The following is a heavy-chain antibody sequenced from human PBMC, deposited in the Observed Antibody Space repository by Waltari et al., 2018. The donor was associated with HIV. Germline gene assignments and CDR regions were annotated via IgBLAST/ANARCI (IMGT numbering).Heavy chain of an antibody. CDR1: GYTFTSYS. V-gene: IGHV1-46*01. CDR3: ARDLGYGANPLDY. Sequence: QVQLVQSGADVKKSGASVKLSCKASGYTFTSYSMHWVRQAPGQGPEWMGINDPGGDYRRNAQNCQGRVTMTRDTSTSTVYMELSSLRSEDTAVYYCARDLGYGANPLDYWGQGTLVSVSS. J-gene: IGHJ4*02. D-gene: IGHD3-16*01. CDR2: NDPGGDYR.